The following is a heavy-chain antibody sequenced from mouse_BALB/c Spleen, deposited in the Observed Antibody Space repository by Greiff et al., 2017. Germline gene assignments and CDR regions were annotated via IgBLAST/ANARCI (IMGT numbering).Heavy chain of an antibody. V-gene: IGHV3-8*02. D-gene: IGHD1-1*01. Sequence: EVKVVESGPSLVKPSQTLSLTCSVTGDSITSGYWNWIRKFPGNKLEYMGYISYSGSTYYNPSLKSRISITRDTSKNQYYLQLNSVTTEDTATYYCARYGGYYGSSYDAMDYWGQGTSVTVSS. J-gene: IGHJ4*01. CDR3: ARYGGYYGSSYDAMDY. CDR1: GDSITSGY. CDR2: ISYSGST.